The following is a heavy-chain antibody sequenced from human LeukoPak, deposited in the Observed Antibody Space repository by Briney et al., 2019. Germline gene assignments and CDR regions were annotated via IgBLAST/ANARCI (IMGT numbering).Heavy chain of an antibody. D-gene: IGHD3-22*01. J-gene: IGHJ4*02. V-gene: IGHV3-73*01. CDR3: TRAHYDSSGYHLN. CDR2: IRSKANSYAT. Sequence: PGGSLRLSCAASGFTFSGSAMHWVRQASGKGLEWVGRIRSKANSYATAYAASVKGRFTISRDDSKNTAYLQMNSLKTEDTAVYYCTRAHYDSSGYHLNWGQGTLVTASS. CDR1: GFTFSGSA.